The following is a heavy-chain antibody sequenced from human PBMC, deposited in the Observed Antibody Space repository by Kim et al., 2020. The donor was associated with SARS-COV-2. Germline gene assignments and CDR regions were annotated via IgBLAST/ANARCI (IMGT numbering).Heavy chain of an antibody. V-gene: IGHV3-53*04. CDR3: FSGGPGW. CDR2: SGGST. J-gene: IGHJ4*02. D-gene: IGHD2-15*01. Sequence: SGGSTYYADSVKGRFTISRHNSKNTLYLQMNSRRAEDTAVYYCFSGGPGWRGQGTLVTVSS.